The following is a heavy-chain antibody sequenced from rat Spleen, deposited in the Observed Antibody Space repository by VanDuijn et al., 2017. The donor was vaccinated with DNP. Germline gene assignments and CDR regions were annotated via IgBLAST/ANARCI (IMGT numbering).Heavy chain of an antibody. CDR3: TRYGPGTTGSHFDY. D-gene: IGHD1-4*01. CDR2: ISSGGST. J-gene: IGHJ2*01. Sequence: QVQLRESGPGLVQPSQTLSLTCTVSGFSLTDYSVHWVRQPPGKVLEWIAAISSGGSTYYNSALKSRLSISRDTSKNQVFLKMNSLQTDDTGTYYSTRYGPGTTGSHFDYWGQGVMVTVSS. V-gene: IGHV2-19*01. CDR1: GFSLTDYS.